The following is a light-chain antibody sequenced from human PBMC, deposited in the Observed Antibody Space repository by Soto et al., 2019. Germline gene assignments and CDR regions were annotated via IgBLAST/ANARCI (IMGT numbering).Light chain of an antibody. CDR1: SNNY. Sequence: QSVLTQPASVSGSLGQSITISYTGTSNNYVSWYQQHPGKAPKLMIDEVANRPSGVSNRFSGSKSGNTASLTISGLQAEDEADYYCGSYRSGTTLIFGGGTKVTVL. CDR3: GSYRSGTTLI. V-gene: IGLV2-14*01. CDR2: EVA. J-gene: IGLJ2*01.